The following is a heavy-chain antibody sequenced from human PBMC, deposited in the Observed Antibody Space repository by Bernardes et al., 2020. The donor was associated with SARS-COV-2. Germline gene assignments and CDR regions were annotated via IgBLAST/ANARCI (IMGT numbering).Heavy chain of an antibody. CDR1: GYSFTSYW. Sequence: GESLKISCKGSGYSFTSYWIGWVRQMPGKGLEWMGIIYPGDSDTRYSPSFQGQVTISADKSISTAYLQWSSLKASDTAMYYCARRFRGRYCSSTSCSPARYYYYMDVWGKGTTVTVSS. V-gene: IGHV5-51*01. J-gene: IGHJ6*03. D-gene: IGHD2-2*01. CDR3: ARRFRGRYCSSTSCSPARYYYYMDV. CDR2: IYPGDSDT.